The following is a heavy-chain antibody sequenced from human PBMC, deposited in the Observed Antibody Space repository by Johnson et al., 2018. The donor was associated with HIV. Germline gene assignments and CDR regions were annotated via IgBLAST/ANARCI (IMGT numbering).Heavy chain of an antibody. CDR2: IYSGGST. CDR1: GFTFSSYA. Sequence: QVQLVESGGGVVQPGKSLRLSCAASGFTFSSYAMHWVRQAPGKGLEWVSVIYSGGSTYYADSVKGRFTISRDNSKNTPYLQMSSLRVENTAVYCCARVRIIYSSSSHAFDIWGQGTMVTVSS. V-gene: IGHV3-NL1*01. D-gene: IGHD6-6*01. CDR3: ARVRIIYSSSSHAFDI. J-gene: IGHJ3*02.